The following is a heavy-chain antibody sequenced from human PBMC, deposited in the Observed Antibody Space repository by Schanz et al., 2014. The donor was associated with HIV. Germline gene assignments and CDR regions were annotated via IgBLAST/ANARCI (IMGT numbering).Heavy chain of an antibody. CDR2: MNPNSGNT. CDR3: AREVDIVVVPAAIVGWFDP. D-gene: IGHD2-2*03. J-gene: IGHJ5*02. CDR1: GYTFSSYD. Sequence: QVWLVQSGAEVKNPGASVKVSCKASGYTFSSYDINWVRQATGQGLEWMGWMNPNSGNTGYAQKFQGRVTMTRNTSISTAYMELSSLRSEDTAVYYCAREVDIVVVPAAIVGWFDPWGQGTLVTVSS. V-gene: IGHV1-8*01.